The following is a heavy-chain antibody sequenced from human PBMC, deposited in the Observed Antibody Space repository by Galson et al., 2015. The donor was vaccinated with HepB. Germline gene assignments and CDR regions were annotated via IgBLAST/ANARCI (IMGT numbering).Heavy chain of an antibody. V-gene: IGHV6-1*01. J-gene: IGHJ4*02. CDR1: GDSVSSNSAA. CDR2: TYYRSNWYN. Sequence: AISGDSVSSNSAAWNWLRQSPSRGLEWLGRTYYRSNWYNNYAVSVNGRITINPDTSKNQFSLQLDSVTPEDTAVYYCARDGVGSSDFDYWGQGTLVTVSS. CDR3: ARDGVGSSDFDY. D-gene: IGHD6-6*01.